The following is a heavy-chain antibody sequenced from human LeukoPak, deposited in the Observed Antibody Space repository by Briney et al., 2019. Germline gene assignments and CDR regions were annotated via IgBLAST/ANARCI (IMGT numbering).Heavy chain of an antibody. Sequence: SGTLSLTCTVSGGSVSSGSYYWSWIRQPPGKGLEWIGYIYYSGSTNYNPSLKSRVTISVDTSKNQFSLKLSSVTAADTAVYYCARVPSITIFGVVTPYYFDYWGQGTLVTVSS. J-gene: IGHJ4*02. V-gene: IGHV4-61*01. CDR1: GGSVSSGSYY. CDR2: IYYSGST. D-gene: IGHD3-3*01. CDR3: ARVPSITIFGVVTPYYFDY.